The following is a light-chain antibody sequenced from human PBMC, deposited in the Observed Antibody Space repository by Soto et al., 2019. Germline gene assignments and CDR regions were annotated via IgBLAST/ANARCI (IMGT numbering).Light chain of an antibody. CDR3: QQYSSRLLT. V-gene: IGKV1-5*01. J-gene: IGKJ4*01. CDR2: DAS. CDR1: EIISTW. Sequence: DIQMTQSPSTLSASVGDRVTITCRANEIISTWLAWYQQKPGKAPKLLISDASSLQIGVPSRFSGSGSGTAFTLTISSLQPDDFATYYCQQYSSRLLTFGGGTKVEIK.